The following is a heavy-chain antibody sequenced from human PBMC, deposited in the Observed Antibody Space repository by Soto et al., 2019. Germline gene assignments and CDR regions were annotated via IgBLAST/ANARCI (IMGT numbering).Heavy chain of an antibody. D-gene: IGHD2-15*01. CDR2: ISSSGSTI. V-gene: IGHV3-48*03. Sequence: PGGSLRLSCAASGFTFSSYEMNWVRQAPGKGLEWVSYISSSGSTIYYADPVRGRFTISRDNDKNSLYLQMNNLRAEDTATYYCARAHEVAWFDSWGLGTLVTV. CDR3: ARAHEVAWFDS. CDR1: GFTFSSYE. J-gene: IGHJ5*01.